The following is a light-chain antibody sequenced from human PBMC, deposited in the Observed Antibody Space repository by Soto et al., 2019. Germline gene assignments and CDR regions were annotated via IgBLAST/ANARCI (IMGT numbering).Light chain of an antibody. CDR2: GDI. CDR3: QSYDSSLRGVL. CDR1: SSNIGAGYN. Sequence: QSVLTQPPSVSGAPGQRVTISCTGSSSNIGAGYNVHWYQQLPGTAPKLLISGDIDRPSGVPDRFSGSKSGTSASLAITGLQAEDEADYSCQSYDSSLRGVLFGGGTKLTVL. J-gene: IGLJ2*01. V-gene: IGLV1-40*01.